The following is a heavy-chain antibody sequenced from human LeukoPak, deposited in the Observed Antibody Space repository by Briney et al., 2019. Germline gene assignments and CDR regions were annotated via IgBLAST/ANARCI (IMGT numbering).Heavy chain of an antibody. J-gene: IGHJ1*01. D-gene: IGHD3-10*01. V-gene: IGHV3-53*01. CDR3: AGGTYYGTGTRPGYLNY. CDR2: LDNFGAK. CDR1: NFSVNNNY. Sequence: GRSLRLFCAASNFSVNNNYIDWVRQAPAKGLEWVSSLDNFGAKYYGDSVTGRFTVSRDLSKNTVYLQMSSLRADDTAVYYCAGGTYYGTGTRPGYLNYWGLGTLVTVS.